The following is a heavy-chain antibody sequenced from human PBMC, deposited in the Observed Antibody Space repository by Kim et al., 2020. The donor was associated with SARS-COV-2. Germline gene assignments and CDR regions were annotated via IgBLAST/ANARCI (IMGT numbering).Heavy chain of an antibody. CDR1: GYTFTSYA. CDR3: ARDPTVLRFLEWLSHPPYYFDY. Sequence: ASVKVSCKASGYTFTSYAMNWVRQAPGQGLEWMGWINTNTGNPTYAQGFTGRFVFSLDTSVSTAYLQISSLKAEDTAVYYCARDPTVLRFLEWLSHPPYYFDYWGQGTLVTVSS. J-gene: IGHJ4*02. CDR2: INTNTGNP. D-gene: IGHD3-3*01. V-gene: IGHV7-4-1*02.